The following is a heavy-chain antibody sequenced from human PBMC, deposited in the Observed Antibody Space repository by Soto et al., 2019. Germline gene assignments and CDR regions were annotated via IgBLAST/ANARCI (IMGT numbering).Heavy chain of an antibody. Sequence: EVQLVESGGGLVKPGGSLRLSCAASGFTFSAYTMNWVRQAPGKGLEWVSSLDPSSTYIYYADSVKGRFTLSRDNAKNHLFRRRTGVRADDSAPYYCVRGSCGDDDSWGQGTLVTVSS. J-gene: IGHJ5*01. CDR3: VRGSCGDDDS. V-gene: IGHV3-21*02. D-gene: IGHD6-25*01. CDR1: GFTFSAYT. CDR2: LDPSSTYI.